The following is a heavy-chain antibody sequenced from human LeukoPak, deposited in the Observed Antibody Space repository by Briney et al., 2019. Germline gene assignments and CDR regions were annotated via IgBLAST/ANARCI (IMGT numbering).Heavy chain of an antibody. CDR1: GGSISSGGYS. CDR2: IYHSGST. V-gene: IGHV4-30-2*01. CDR3: ARDPGGMDV. Sequence: PSETLSLTCAVSGGSISSGGYSWSWIRQPPGKGLEWIGYIYHSGSTYYNPSLKSRVTISVDTSKNQFSLKLSSVTAADTAVYYCARDPGGMDVWGQGTTVTVSS. J-gene: IGHJ6*02.